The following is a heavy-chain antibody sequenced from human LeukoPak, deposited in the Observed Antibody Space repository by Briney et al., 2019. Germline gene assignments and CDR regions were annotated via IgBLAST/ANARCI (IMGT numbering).Heavy chain of an antibody. J-gene: IGHJ3*02. CDR2: ISWNSGSI. CDR3: AKGQQLVLFGAFDI. CDR1: GFTFDDYA. Sequence: PGRSLRLSCADSGFTFDDYAMHWVRQAPGKGLEWVSGISWNSGSIGYADSVKGRFTISRDNAKNSLYLQMNSLRAEDMALYYCAKGQQLVLFGAFDIWGQGTMVTVSS. D-gene: IGHD6-13*01. V-gene: IGHV3-9*03.